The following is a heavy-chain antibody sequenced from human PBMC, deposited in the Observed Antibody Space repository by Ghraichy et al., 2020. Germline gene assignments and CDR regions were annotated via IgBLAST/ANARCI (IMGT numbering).Heavy chain of an antibody. CDR1: GGSISSYY. J-gene: IGHJ6*03. D-gene: IGHD3-3*01. V-gene: IGHV4-59*01. CDR3: ARVPVEGYDFWSGYYPYYYYYMDV. Sequence: SETLSLTCTVSGGSISSYYWSWIRQPPGKGLEWIGYIYYSGSTNYNPSLKSRVTISVDTSKNQFSLKLSSVTAADTAVYYCARVPVEGYDFWSGYYPYYYYYMDVWGKGTTVTVSS. CDR2: IYYSGST.